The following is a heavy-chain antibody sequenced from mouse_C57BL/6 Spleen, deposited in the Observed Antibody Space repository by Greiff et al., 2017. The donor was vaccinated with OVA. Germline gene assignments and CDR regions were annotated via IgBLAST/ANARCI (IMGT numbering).Heavy chain of an antibody. CDR2: IRNKANNHAT. J-gene: IGHJ2*01. Sequence: EVQGVESGGGLVQPGGSMKLSCAASGFTFSDAWMDWVRQSTEKGLEWVAEIRNKANNHATYYAESVKGRFTISRDDAKSSVYLQMNSLSAEDTGIDYSTAYFDYWGQGITLTVSS. CDR3: TAYFDY. V-gene: IGHV6-6*01. CDR1: GFTFSDAW.